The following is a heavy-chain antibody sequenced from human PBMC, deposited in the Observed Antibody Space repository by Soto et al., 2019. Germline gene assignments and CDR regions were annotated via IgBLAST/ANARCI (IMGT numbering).Heavy chain of an antibody. Sequence: QLQLQESGPGLVKPSETLSLTCSVSGGSITTSSYNWDWLRQPPGKGLEWIGTIYYDGSTSYNPSLKSQLTISVDTSKNHLALKVNTVTAADTAFYSCARFYGNAFDVWGRGTVVTVSS. J-gene: IGHJ3*01. D-gene: IGHD3-10*01. CDR3: ARFYGNAFDV. V-gene: IGHV4-39*02. CDR1: GGSITTSSYN. CDR2: IYYDGST.